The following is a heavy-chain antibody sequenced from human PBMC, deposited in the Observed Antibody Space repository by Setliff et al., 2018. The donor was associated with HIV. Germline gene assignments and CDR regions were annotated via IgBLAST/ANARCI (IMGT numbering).Heavy chain of an antibody. CDR1: GYTFTSYG. CDR2: TNPILGSA. V-gene: IGHV1-69*05. J-gene: IGHJ5*02. D-gene: IGHD1-26*01. CDR3: ARDLAESAFIMMRGAGWFDP. Sequence: ASVKVSCKASGYTFTSYGISWVRQAPGQGLEWMGGTNPILGSANYAQKFQGRVTITTDESTSTAYMELSSLRSDDTAVYFCARDLAESAFIMMRGAGWFDPWGQGILVTVSS.